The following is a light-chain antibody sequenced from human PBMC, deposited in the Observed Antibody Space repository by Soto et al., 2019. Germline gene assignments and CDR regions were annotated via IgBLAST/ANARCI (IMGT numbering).Light chain of an antibody. V-gene: IGLV8-61*01. Sequence: QAVVTQEPSFSVSPGGTVTLTCGLTSGSVSTSYYPTWYQQTPGQAPRTLIYSTNTRSSGVPDRFSGSILENKAALTITGAQADDESDYYCILYMCSGIWVFGGGTKLTVL. CDR2: STN. CDR3: ILYMCSGIWV. CDR1: SGSVSTSYY. J-gene: IGLJ3*02.